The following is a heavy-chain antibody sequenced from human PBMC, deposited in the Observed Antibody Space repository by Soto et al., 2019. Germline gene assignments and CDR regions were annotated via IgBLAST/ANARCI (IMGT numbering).Heavy chain of an antibody. CDR2: IIPIFGTA. Sequence: SVKVSCKASGGTFSSYAISWVRQAPGQGLEWMGGIIPIFGTANYAQKFQGRATITADESTSTAYMELSSLRSEDTAVYYCAREIPGTGIAVGGYWGQGTLVTVSS. V-gene: IGHV1-69*13. CDR1: GGTFSSYA. CDR3: AREIPGTGIAVGGY. D-gene: IGHD6-19*01. J-gene: IGHJ4*02.